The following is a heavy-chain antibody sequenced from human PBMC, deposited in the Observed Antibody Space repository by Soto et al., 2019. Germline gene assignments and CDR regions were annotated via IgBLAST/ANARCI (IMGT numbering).Heavy chain of an antibody. Sequence: QVQLVQSGAEVKKSGSSVKVSCKASGGIFTRNSLNWVRQAHGQGLEWMEGISPMLGSAHSAKKFQGRVTIAPDESTRTADVELMNLRSDDTALYYCAREGGYNSGSGRGHPFDPWGQGTLVTVTS. J-gene: IGHJ5*02. CDR1: GGIFTRNS. V-gene: IGHV1-69*01. CDR2: ISPMLGSA. D-gene: IGHD1-20*01. CDR3: AREGGYNSGSGRGHPFDP.